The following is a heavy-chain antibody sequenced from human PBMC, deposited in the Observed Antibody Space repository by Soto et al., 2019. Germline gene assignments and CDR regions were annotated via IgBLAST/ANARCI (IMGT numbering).Heavy chain of an antibody. Sequence: EVQLVESGGGLVQPGGSLRLSCAASGFTFSSYSMNWVRQAPGKGLEWVSYISSSSSTIYYADSVKGRFTISRDNGKNSLYLQMNSLRDEETAVYYCARENYGDYLNWFDPWGQGTLVTVSS. J-gene: IGHJ5*02. D-gene: IGHD4-17*01. CDR2: ISSSSSTI. CDR1: GFTFSSYS. V-gene: IGHV3-48*02. CDR3: ARENYGDYLNWFDP.